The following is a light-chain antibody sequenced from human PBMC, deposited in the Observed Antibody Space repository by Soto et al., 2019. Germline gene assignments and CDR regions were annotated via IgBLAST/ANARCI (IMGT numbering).Light chain of an antibody. V-gene: IGLV3-25*03. CDR1: ALPKQF. CDR3: QSADSSGTFLWV. Sequence: SYELTQPPSVSVSPGQTARITCSGDALPKQFAYWYQQKAGQAPMLVIYKDNERPSGIPERFSGSSSGTTVTLTISGVQAEDEDDYYCQSADSSGTFLWVFGGGTKLTVL. CDR2: KDN. J-gene: IGLJ3*02.